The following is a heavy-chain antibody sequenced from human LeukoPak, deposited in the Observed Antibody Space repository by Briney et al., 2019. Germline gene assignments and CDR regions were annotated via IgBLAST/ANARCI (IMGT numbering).Heavy chain of an antibody. D-gene: IGHD1-26*01. CDR3: GSQSGSYAL. CDR1: GDSISSSSYY. Sequence: SETLSLTCTVSGDSISSSSYYWGWIRQPPGKGLEWIGNIYYSGSTYYSPSLKSRVTISLDTSKNQFSLNVTSGAGVDTALYYCGSQSGSYALWGQGTLVTVSS. CDR2: IYYSGST. J-gene: IGHJ4*02. V-gene: IGHV4-39*07.